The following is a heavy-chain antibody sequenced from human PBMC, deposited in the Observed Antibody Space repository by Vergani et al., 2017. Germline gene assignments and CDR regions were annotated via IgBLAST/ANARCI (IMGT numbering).Heavy chain of an antibody. CDR1: GGSITSDC. Sequence: QMQLQESGPGLVKPSETLSLTCTVSGGSITSDCWSWIRQPVGKGLEWIGRICTAGAINYKPSFKSRVTMSLDMSQNQFSLKLRSVTAADTAVYYCARDPRGYGGDPEDYYYGMDVWGQGTTVTVSS. D-gene: IGHD2-21*02. V-gene: IGHV4-4*07. J-gene: IGHJ6*02. CDR3: ARDPRGYGGDPEDYYYGMDV. CDR2: ICTAGAI.